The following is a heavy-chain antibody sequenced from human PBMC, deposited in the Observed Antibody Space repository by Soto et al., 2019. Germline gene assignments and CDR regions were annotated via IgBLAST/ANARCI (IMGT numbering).Heavy chain of an antibody. CDR1: GGTFSSYA. CDR2: IIPIFGTA. J-gene: IGHJ4*02. V-gene: IGHV1-69*13. CDR3: ARAAGADYDFWSGYSSFDY. Sequence: SVKVSCKASGGTFSSYAISWVRQAPGQGLEWMGGIIPIFGTANYAQKFQGRVTITADESTSTAYMELSSLRSEDTAVYYCARAAGADYDFWSGYSSFDYWGQGTLVTVSS. D-gene: IGHD3-3*01.